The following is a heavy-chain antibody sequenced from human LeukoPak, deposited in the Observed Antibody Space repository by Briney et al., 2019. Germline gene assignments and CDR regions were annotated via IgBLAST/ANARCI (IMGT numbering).Heavy chain of an antibody. J-gene: IGHJ6*02. CDR3: AKDPLSPEYYYYYYGIDV. CDR2: ISGSGGST. V-gene: IGHV3-23*01. Sequence: GGSLRLSCAASGFTFSSYAMSWVRQAPGKGLEWVSAISGSGGSTYYADSVKGRFTISRDNSKNTVYLQMNSLRAEDTAVYYCAKDPLSPEYYYYYYGIDVWGQGTTVTVSS. D-gene: IGHD1-14*01. CDR1: GFTFSSYA.